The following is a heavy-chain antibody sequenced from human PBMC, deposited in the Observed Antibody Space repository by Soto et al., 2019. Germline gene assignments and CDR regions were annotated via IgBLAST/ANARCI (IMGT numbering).Heavy chain of an antibody. D-gene: IGHD2-2*01. CDR3: VRCSSTSCWGEFDP. V-gene: IGHV3-11*06. Sequence: PGGSLRLSCAACGFTFSDYYMSWIRQAPGKGLEWVSYISSSSSYTNYADSVKGRFTISRDNAKNSLYLQMNSLRAEDTAVYYCVRCSSTSCWGEFDPWGQGTLVTVSS. CDR2: ISSSSSYT. CDR1: GFTFSDYY. J-gene: IGHJ5*02.